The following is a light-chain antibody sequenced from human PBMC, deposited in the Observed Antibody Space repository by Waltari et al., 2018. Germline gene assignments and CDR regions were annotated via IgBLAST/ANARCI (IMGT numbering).Light chain of an antibody. CDR2: IDN. V-gene: IGLV3-27*01. CDR3: YSPADNNLGV. Sequence: SYELTQPSSVSVSPGQTATIPCSGDALAKNYCRWFQQKLGQAPGLVIYIDNERPSGIPELSSGSTPGTTVTVTISGAQVEDESDYYCYSPADNNLGVFGGGTKLTV. CDR1: ALAKNY. J-gene: IGLJ3*02.